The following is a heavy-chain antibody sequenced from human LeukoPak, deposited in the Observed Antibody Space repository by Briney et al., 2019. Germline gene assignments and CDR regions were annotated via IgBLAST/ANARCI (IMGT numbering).Heavy chain of an antibody. CDR3: ATKQWLAPPPDS. V-gene: IGHV3-74*01. CDR2: INTDGTVT. J-gene: IGHJ4*02. D-gene: IGHD6-19*01. Sequence: GGSLTLSCAASGFTFSKYWMLWVRQAPGKGLEGVARINTDGTVTTYAASMKGLFTVSRDNDDNTMLLQINIASDEDTAVYYCATKQWLAPPPDSWGQGTPVTVSS. CDR1: GFTFSKYW.